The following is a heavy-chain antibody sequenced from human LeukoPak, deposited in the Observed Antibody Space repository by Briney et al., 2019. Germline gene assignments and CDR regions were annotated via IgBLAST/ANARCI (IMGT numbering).Heavy chain of an antibody. CDR3: AKALTSGWYLDAFNI. CDR2: IYVDGRTT. Sequence: GGSLRLSCVASGFTFSNYWMHWVRQPPGKGLVWVSRIYVDGRTTNYADSVKGRFTISRDNAKNTVYLEMNSLRAEDTAVYYCAKALTSGWYLDAFNIWGQGTMVTVSS. J-gene: IGHJ3*02. V-gene: IGHV3-74*01. D-gene: IGHD6-19*01. CDR1: GFTFSNYW.